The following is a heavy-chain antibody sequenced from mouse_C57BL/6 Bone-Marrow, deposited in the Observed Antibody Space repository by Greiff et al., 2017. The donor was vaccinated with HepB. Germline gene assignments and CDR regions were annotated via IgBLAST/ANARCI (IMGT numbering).Heavy chain of an antibody. J-gene: IGHJ4*01. D-gene: IGHD2-2*01. CDR2: INPGSGGT. Sequence: VQLQQSGAELVRPGTSVKVSCKASGYAFTNYLIEWVKQRPGQGLEWSGVINPGSGGTNYNEKFKGKATLTADKSSSTAYMQLSSLTSEDSAVYFCARRKMVTTDYAMDYWGQGTSVTVSS. CDR3: ARRKMVTTDYAMDY. V-gene: IGHV1-54*01. CDR1: GYAFTNYL.